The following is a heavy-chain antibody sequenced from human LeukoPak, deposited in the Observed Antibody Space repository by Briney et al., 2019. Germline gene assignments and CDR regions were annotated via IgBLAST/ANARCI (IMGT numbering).Heavy chain of an antibody. CDR2: ISGSGGST. J-gene: IGHJ4*02. CDR1: GFTFSSYG. V-gene: IGHV3-23*01. D-gene: IGHD1-26*01. Sequence: GGSLRLSCAASGFTFSSYGMSWVRQAPGKGLEWVSAISGSGGSTYYADPVKGRFTISRDNSKNTLYLQMNSLRAEDTAVYYCAKDIRYKVGATQPNDYWGQGTLVTVSS. CDR3: AKDIRYKVGATQPNDY.